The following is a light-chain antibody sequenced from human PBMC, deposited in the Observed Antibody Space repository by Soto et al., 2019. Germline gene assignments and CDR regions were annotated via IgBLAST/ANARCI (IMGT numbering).Light chain of an antibody. J-gene: IGLJ1*01. Sequence: QSALTQPASVSGSPGQSITISCTGTSSDVGSYNLVSWYQQHAGKAPKLMIYEGSKRPSGVSNRFSGSKSGNTASPTISGLQAEDEADYYCCSYAGSSTYVFGTGTKLTVL. CDR1: SSDVGSYNL. CDR2: EGS. CDR3: CSYAGSSTYV. V-gene: IGLV2-23*01.